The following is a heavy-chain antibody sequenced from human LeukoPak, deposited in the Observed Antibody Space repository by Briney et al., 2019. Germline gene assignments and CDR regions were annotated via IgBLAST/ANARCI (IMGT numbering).Heavy chain of an antibody. D-gene: IGHD3-22*01. CDR2: IYYSGST. CDR1: GGSISSGGYY. CDR3: ARDHMYYYDSSGYYYKAFDI. J-gene: IGHJ3*02. V-gene: IGHV4-31*03. Sequence: SETPSLTCTVSGGSISSGGYYWSWIRQHPGKGLEWIGYIYYSGSTYYNPSLKSRVTISVDTSKNQFSLKLSSVTAADTAVYYCARDHMYYYDSSGYYYKAFDIWGQGTMVTVSS.